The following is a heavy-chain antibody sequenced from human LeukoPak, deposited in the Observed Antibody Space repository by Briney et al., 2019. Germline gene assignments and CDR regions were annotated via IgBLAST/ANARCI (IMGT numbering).Heavy chain of an antibody. CDR1: GYTFSSYA. Sequence: ASVKVSCKASGYTFSSYAMNWVRQAPGQGFEWMGWINPNNGGTNYAQKFQGRVTMTRDTPVNTVYMELSNLKSDDTAVYYCARVGGGYNYGQLDSWGQGTLVTVSS. D-gene: IGHD5-18*01. V-gene: IGHV1-2*02. J-gene: IGHJ4*02. CDR2: INPNNGGT. CDR3: ARVGGGYNYGQLDS.